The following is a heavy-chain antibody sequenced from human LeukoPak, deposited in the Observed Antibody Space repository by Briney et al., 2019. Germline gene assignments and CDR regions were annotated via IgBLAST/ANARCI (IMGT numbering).Heavy chain of an antibody. V-gene: IGHV4-39*01. CDR1: SVSISRTTYY. CDR2: IYYSGST. J-gene: IGHJ6*03. CDR3: ARGGDSYMDV. D-gene: IGHD3-16*01. Sequence: SETLSLTCTVSSVSISRTTYYWGWIRQPPGKGLEWIGTIYYSGSTYYNPSLKSRVTISVDTSTNQFSLKLTSVTASDTAVYYCARGGDSYMDVWGKGTTATVSS.